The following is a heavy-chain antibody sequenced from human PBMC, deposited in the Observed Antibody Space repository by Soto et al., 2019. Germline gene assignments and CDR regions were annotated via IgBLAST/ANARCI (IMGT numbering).Heavy chain of an antibody. Sequence: SETLSLTCTVSGGSVDRGDYYWTWIRQAPGRGVEWIAYVASYRGATYYNPSLNSRVTLFVDTSENRFSLKLSSVTAADTAVYFCARQGDYLDTNGYFYVFEYWGRGTLVTVSS. CDR1: GGSVDRGDYY. D-gene: IGHD3-22*01. V-gene: IGHV4-30-4*01. CDR2: VASYRGAT. J-gene: IGHJ4*02. CDR3: ARQGDYLDTNGYFYVFEY.